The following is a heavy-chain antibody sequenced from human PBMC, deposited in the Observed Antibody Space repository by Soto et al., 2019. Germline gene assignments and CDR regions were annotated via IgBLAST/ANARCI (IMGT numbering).Heavy chain of an antibody. CDR1: GYTFTSYY. D-gene: IGHD1-26*01. CDR3: ARRGPRSLGDYGMDV. Sequence: ASVKVSCKASGYTFTSYYMHWVRQAPGQGLEWMGIINPSGGSTSYAQKFQGRVTMTRDTSTSTVYMELSSLRSEDTAVYYCARRGPRSLGDYGMDVWGQGTTVTVSS. CDR2: INPSGGST. V-gene: IGHV1-46*01. J-gene: IGHJ6*02.